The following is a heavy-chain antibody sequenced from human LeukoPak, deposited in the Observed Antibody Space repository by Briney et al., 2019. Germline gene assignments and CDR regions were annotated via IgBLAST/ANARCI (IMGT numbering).Heavy chain of an antibody. CDR3: ARVSDYYDY. CDR2: IYYSGSI. Sequence: PSETLSLTCTVSGGSMISSSHYWGWIRQPPGKGLEWIGSIYYSGSIYHNPSLKSRVTISIDTSKSQFSLRLSSVTAADTAVYYCARVSDYYDYWGQGTLVTVSS. V-gene: IGHV4-39*07. J-gene: IGHJ4*02. D-gene: IGHD3-10*01. CDR1: GGSMISSSHY.